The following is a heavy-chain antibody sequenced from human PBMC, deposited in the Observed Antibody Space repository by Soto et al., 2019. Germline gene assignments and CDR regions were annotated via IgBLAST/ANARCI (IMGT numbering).Heavy chain of an antibody. Sequence: GGSLRLSCAASGFTFSSYAMNGVRQAPGKGLEWVSVISGSDGSTYYADSVKGRFTISRDNSKNTLNLQMNSLSAEDTAVYYCARRSSSWYFDYWGQGT. J-gene: IGHJ4*02. D-gene: IGHD6-13*01. V-gene: IGHV3-23*01. CDR2: ISGSDGST. CDR3: ARRSSSWYFDY. CDR1: GFTFSSYA.